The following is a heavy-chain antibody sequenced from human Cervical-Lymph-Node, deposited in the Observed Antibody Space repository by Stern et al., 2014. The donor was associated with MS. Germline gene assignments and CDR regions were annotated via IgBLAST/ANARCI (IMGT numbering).Heavy chain of an antibody. CDR2: IKSDGSST. J-gene: IGHJ2*01. CDR1: GFTFSRNW. CDR3: ARENWYLDL. V-gene: IGHV3-74*01. Sequence: EMQLVESGGGLVQPGGSLRLSCAASGFTFSRNWMHWVRQAPGKGLVWVSRIKSDGSSTNYEDSVKGRFTISRDNAKNTLYLQMNSLRAEDTAVYYCARENWYLDLWGRGTQVTVSS.